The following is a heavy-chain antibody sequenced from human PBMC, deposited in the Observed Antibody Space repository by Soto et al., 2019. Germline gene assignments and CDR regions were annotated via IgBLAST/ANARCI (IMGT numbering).Heavy chain of an antibody. V-gene: IGHV3-74*01. Sequence: EVQLVESGGGVVQAGGSLRLSCAASGFTLSSNWMHWVRLAPGKGLVWVSHINTDGRSTTYADSVRGRFTISRDNAKNTVYLQMNSLRAEDTAVYYCTRRGVPAATVYHMDVWGTGTTVTVFS. CDR1: GFTLSSNW. CDR3: TRRGVPAATVYHMDV. D-gene: IGHD2-2*01. CDR2: INTDGRST. J-gene: IGHJ6*03.